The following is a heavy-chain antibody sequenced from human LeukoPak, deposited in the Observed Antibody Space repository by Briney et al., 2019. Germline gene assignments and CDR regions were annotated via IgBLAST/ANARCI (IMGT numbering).Heavy chain of an antibody. V-gene: IGHV1-2*04. CDR1: GYTFTGYY. D-gene: IGHD2-8*01. J-gene: IGHJ4*02. CDR2: INPNSGGT. CDR3: ARGYCTNGVCYTFDY. Sequence: ASVKVSCKASGYTFTGYYMHWVRQAPGQGLEWMGWINPNSGGTNYAQKFRGWVTMTRDTSISTAYMELSRLRSDDTAAYYCARGYCTNGVCYTFDYWGQGTLVTVSS.